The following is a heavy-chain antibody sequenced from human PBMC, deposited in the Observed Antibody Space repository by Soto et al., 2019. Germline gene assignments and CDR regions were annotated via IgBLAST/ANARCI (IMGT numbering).Heavy chain of an antibody. V-gene: IGHV1-18*01. CDR3: ARDPSVSWGWFEP. D-gene: IGHD7-27*01. CDR2: ISAYNGNT. Sequence: ASVKVSCKASGYTFTSYGISWVRQAPGQGLEWMGWISAYNGNTNYAQKLQGRVTMTTDTSTSTAYRELRSLRSDDTAVYYCARDPSVSWGWFEPWGQGTLVTVSS. CDR1: GYTFTSYG. J-gene: IGHJ5*02.